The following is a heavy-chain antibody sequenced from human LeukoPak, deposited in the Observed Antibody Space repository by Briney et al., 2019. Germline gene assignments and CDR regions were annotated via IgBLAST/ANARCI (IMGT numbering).Heavy chain of an antibody. D-gene: IGHD3-10*01. Sequence: GGSLRLSCAASGFTFSSYGMHWVRQAPGKGLEWVAFIRYDGSNKYYADSVKGRFTISRDNSKNTLYLQTNSLRAEDTAIYYCVKERMLWFGELSAFDVWGQGTVVTVSS. V-gene: IGHV3-30*02. CDR1: GFTFSSYG. CDR3: VKERMLWFGELSAFDV. J-gene: IGHJ3*01. CDR2: IRYDGSNK.